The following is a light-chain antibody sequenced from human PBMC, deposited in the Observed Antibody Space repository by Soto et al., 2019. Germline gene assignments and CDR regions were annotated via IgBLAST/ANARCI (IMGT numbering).Light chain of an antibody. CDR3: SSYTSSSTLLYV. V-gene: IGLV2-14*01. J-gene: IGLJ1*01. CDR1: SSDVGGYNY. CDR2: DVS. Sequence: QSALTQPASVSGSPGQSITISWTGTSSDVGGYNYVSWYQQHPGKAPKVMIYDVSNRPSGVSNRFSGSKSGNTASLTISGLQAEDEADYYCSSYTSSSTLLYVFGTGTKLTVL.